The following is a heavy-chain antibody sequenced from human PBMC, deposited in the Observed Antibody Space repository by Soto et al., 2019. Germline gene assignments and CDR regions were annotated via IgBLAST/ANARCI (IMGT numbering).Heavy chain of an antibody. V-gene: IGHV1-69*13. Sequence: EASVKVSCKASGGTFSSYAISWVRQAPGQGLEWMGGIIPIFGTANYAQKFQGRVTITADESTSTAYMELSSLRSEDTAVYYCARVVVPAAIEVDYYYYYGMDVWGQGTTVTAP. CDR2: IIPIFGTA. CDR1: GGTFSSYA. CDR3: ARVVVPAAIEVDYYYYYGMDV. J-gene: IGHJ6*02. D-gene: IGHD2-2*02.